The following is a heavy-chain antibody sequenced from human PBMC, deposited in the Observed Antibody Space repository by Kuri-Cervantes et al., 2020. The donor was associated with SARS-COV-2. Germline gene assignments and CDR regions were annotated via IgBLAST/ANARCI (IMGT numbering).Heavy chain of an antibody. Sequence: SQTLSLTCAISGDSVSSHSAAWNWIRQSPSRGLEWLGRTYYRSKWYNDYAVSVKSRITINPDTSKNQFSLQLNSVTPEDTAVYYCARDQRADCSSTSCYIGGYYYYMDVWGKGTTVTVSS. CDR1: GDSVSSHSAA. CDR3: ARDQRADCSSTSCYIGGYYYYMDV. D-gene: IGHD2-2*02. V-gene: IGHV6-1*01. CDR2: TYYRSKWYN. J-gene: IGHJ6*03.